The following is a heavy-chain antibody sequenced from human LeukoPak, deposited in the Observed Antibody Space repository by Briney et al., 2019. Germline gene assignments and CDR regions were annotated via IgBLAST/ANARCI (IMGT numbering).Heavy chain of an antibody. V-gene: IGHV4-59*01. CDR2: IYYSGST. CDR3: ARVGSSGWYFGGFEY. J-gene: IGHJ4*02. Sequence: SETLSLTCTVSGGSISSYYWSWIRQPPGKGLEWIGYIYYSGSTNYNPSLKSRVTISVDTSKNRFSLKLSSVTAADTAVYYCARVGSSGWYFGGFEYWGQGTLVTVSS. D-gene: IGHD6-19*01. CDR1: GGSISSYY.